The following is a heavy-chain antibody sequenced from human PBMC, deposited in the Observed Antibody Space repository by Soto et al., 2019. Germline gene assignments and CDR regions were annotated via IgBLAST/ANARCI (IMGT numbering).Heavy chain of an antibody. V-gene: IGHV3-23*01. CDR2: ISASGDYT. Sequence: LRLSCAASGFTFSSYAMNWVRQAPGKGLEWVSTISASGDYTYYADSVKGLFTISRDNSKNTLYLQMNSLRAEDTAVYYCAKSVGSGWLDYWGQGTLVTVSS. CDR3: AKSVGSGWLDY. J-gene: IGHJ4*02. D-gene: IGHD6-19*01. CDR1: GFTFSSYA.